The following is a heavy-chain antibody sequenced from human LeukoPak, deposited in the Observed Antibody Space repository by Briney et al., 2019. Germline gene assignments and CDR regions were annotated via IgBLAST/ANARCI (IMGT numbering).Heavy chain of an antibody. CDR2: FDPEDGET. CDR3: ARAMLDYYDSSGYYAVDY. V-gene: IGHV1-24*01. Sequence: ASVKVSCKVSGYTLTELSMHWVRQAPGKGLEWMGGFDPEDGETIYAQKFQGRVTMTEGTSTDTAYMELSSLRSEDTAVYYCARAMLDYYDSSGYYAVDYWGQGTLVTVSS. D-gene: IGHD3-22*01. CDR1: GYTLTELS. J-gene: IGHJ4*02.